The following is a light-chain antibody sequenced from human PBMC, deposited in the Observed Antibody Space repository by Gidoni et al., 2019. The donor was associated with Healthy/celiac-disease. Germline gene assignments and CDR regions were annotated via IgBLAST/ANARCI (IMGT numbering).Light chain of an antibody. Sequence: DIVLTQSPATLSLSPGERATPPCRTSQSDSSSYLAWYQQKPGQAPRLLIYGASSRATGIPDRFSGSGCGTNFTLTFSRLEPEDFAVYYCQQYGSSPQWTFGQGTKVEIK. CDR3: QQYGSSPQWT. CDR2: GAS. V-gene: IGKV3-20*01. CDR1: QSDSSSY. J-gene: IGKJ1*01.